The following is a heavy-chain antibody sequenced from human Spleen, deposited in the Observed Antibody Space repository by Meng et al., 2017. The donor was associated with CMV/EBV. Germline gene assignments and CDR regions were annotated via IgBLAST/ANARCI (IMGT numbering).Heavy chain of an antibody. CDR1: GGSISSSIYY. CDR3: VRHFDFWSGDLGFDP. CDR2: IYFNGNT. Sequence: SETLSLTCTVSGGSISSSIYYWGWIRQSPGKGLEWIATIYFNGNTYYKPSLKSRATISVDTSKNQFSLKLRSVTAADTAVYYCVRHFDFWSGDLGFDPWGQGTLVTVSS. V-gene: IGHV4-39*01. J-gene: IGHJ5*02. D-gene: IGHD3-3*01.